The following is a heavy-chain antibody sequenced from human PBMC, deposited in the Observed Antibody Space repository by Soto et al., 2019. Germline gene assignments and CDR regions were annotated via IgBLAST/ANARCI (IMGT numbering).Heavy chain of an antibody. V-gene: IGHV4-31*03. Sequence: PSETLSLTCSVSGGSISSGGFYWSWIRQHPGKGLEWIGYIYYSGSTYYNPSLKSRVAISLDTSNNQFSLKLSSVTAADTAVYYCARVGVIARTNSWNYWGKGPLV. J-gene: IGHJ4*02. CDR3: ARVGVIARTNSWNY. CDR1: GGSISSGGFY. CDR2: IYYSGST. D-gene: IGHD1-7*01.